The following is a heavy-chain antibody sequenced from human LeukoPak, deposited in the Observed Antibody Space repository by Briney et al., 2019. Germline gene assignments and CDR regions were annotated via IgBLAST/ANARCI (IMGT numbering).Heavy chain of an antibody. V-gene: IGHV3-74*01. CDR3: AKLVGATTGIDY. CDR1: GFTFSDYW. D-gene: IGHD1-26*01. CDR2: INGDGTNT. J-gene: IGHJ4*02. Sequence: GGSLRLSCAASGFTFSDYWMHWVRQAPGKGLVWVSRINGDGTNTRYADSVKGRFTISRDNAKNTVYLQMNSLSAEDTAVYYCAKLVGATTGIDYWGQGTLVTVSS.